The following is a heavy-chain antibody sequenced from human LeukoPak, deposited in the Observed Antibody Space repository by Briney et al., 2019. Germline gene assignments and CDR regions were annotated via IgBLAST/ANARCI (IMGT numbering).Heavy chain of an antibody. CDR3: AREDNGYVIDY. V-gene: IGHV1-2*02. J-gene: IGHJ4*02. Sequence: ASVKVSCKASGYAFCGYYLQWVRQAPGQGLEWMGWIIPNSADTNYARKFEGRVTLTRGTSISTAYMELSRLRSDDSAVYYCAREDNGYVIDYWGQGTLVTVCS. CDR1: GYAFCGYY. D-gene: IGHD5-12*01. CDR2: IIPNSADT.